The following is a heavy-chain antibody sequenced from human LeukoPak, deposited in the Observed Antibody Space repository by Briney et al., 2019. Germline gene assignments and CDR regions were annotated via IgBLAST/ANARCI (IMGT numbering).Heavy chain of an antibody. CDR1: VFSFNNHA. CDR2: IIGSSGTT. Sequence: GGSLRLSCVASVFSFNNHAMNWVRQAPGQGLEWVSLIIGSSGTTFYADSVKGRFTISRDKSKSTLYLQMNSLRAEDTAVYYCAKGAYDYIEIAYFDYWGQGSLVTVSS. CDR3: AKGAYDYIEIAYFDY. V-gene: IGHV3-23*01. D-gene: IGHD5-12*01. J-gene: IGHJ4*02.